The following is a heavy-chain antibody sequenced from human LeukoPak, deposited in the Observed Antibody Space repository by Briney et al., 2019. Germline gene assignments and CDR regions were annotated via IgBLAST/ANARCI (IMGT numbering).Heavy chain of an antibody. D-gene: IGHD1-26*01. CDR2: ITSSSSYT. V-gene: IGHV3-21*01. J-gene: IGHJ4*02. Sequence: NSGGSLRLSCAASGFTFSTYNMNWVRQAPGKGLEWVSSITSSSSYTFYADSVEGRFTISRDNSKNTLYLQMNSLRAEDTAVYYCARALKWELSYWGQGTLVTVSS. CDR1: GFTFSTYN. CDR3: ARALKWELSY.